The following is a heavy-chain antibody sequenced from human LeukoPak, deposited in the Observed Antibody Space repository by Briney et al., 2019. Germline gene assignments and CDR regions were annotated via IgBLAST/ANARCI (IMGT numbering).Heavy chain of an antibody. J-gene: IGHJ4*02. V-gene: IGHV1-69*04. CDR1: GGTFSSHV. Sequence: ASVKVSCKASGGTFSSHVISWVRQAPGQGLEWMGKIIPILGMAHYAQKFQGRVTITADKSTSTAYMELSSLRSEDTAVYYCARAIGYDFWSGHPPPDYWGQGTLVTVSS. CDR3: ARAIGYDFWSGHPPPDY. CDR2: IIPILGMA. D-gene: IGHD3-3*01.